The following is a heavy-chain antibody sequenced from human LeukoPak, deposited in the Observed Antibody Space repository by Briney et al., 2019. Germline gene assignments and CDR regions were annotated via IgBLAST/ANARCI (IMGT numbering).Heavy chain of an antibody. CDR1: GNSVSGYY. D-gene: IGHD1-26*01. Sequence: SETLSLTCTVSGNSVSGYYWTWIRQPPGKGLEWIGYLYYSGSTNYNPSLKSRVTISVDTSKNQFSLKLSSVTAADTAVYYCARIRWEPLFDYWGQGALVTVSS. V-gene: IGHV4-59*02. CDR2: LYYSGST. J-gene: IGHJ4*02. CDR3: ARIRWEPLFDY.